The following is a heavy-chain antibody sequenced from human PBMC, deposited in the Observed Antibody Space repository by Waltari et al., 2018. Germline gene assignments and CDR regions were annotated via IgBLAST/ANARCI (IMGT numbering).Heavy chain of an antibody. J-gene: IGHJ3*01. CDR1: SGSLSGRW. D-gene: IGHD2-21*01. CDR2: TNESGYT. Sequence: QVQLQQWGAGLLKPSETLSLTCAVYSGSLSGRWWSWIRKPPGRGLEWIGETNESGYTYYKPSLRSRAAISVDTSRNQFSLKLNYVTAADTAVYYCARHRHLGHSFDLWGQGTVTVSS. CDR3: ARHRHLGHSFDL. V-gene: IGHV4-34*01.